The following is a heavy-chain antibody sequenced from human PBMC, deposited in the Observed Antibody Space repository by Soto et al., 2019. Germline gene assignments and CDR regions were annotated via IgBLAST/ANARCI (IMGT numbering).Heavy chain of an antibody. CDR2: ISYDGSNK. V-gene: IGHV3-30*18. D-gene: IGHD6-13*01. J-gene: IGHJ5*02. Sequence: SLRLSCAASGFTFSSYGMHWVRQAPGKGLEWVAVISYDGSNKYYADSVKGRFTISRDNSKNTLYLQMNSLRAEDTAVYYCAKDFGSTDRLDPRAQRTLVTVSA. CDR3: AKDFGSTDRLDP. CDR1: GFTFSSYG.